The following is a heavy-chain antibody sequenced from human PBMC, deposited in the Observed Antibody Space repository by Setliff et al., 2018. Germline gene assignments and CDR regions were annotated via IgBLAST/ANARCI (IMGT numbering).Heavy chain of an antibody. CDR1: GGSISSGDYY. D-gene: IGHD5-12*01. Sequence: PSETLSLTCTVSGGSISSGDYYWSWIRQAAGKGLAWIXXSYDRGSTSDNTALKSRVTISVDTSKNQFSLKLNSVTSSDMAVYYCARKGIYALTCDSDYWGQGMLVTVSS. CDR3: ARKGIYALTCDSDY. CDR2: SYDRGST. V-gene: IGHV4-30-4*08. J-gene: IGHJ4*02.